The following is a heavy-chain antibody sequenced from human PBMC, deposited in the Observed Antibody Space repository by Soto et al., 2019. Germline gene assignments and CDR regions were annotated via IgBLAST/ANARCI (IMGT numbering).Heavy chain of an antibody. D-gene: IGHD3-10*01. Sequence: SQTLSLTCAISGDSVSSNSAAWNWIRQSPSRGLEWLGRTYYRSKWYNDYAVSVKSRITINPDTSKNQFSLQLNSVTPEDTAVYYCARGALTMVRGVIIYYYYGMDVWGQGTTVTVSS. J-gene: IGHJ6*02. CDR3: ARGALTMVRGVIIYYYYGMDV. CDR2: TYYRSKWYN. V-gene: IGHV6-1*01. CDR1: GDSVSSNSAA.